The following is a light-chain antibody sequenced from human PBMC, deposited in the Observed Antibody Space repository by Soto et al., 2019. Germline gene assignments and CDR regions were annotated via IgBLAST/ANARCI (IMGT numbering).Light chain of an antibody. CDR2: DAS. J-gene: IGKJ1*01. Sequence: DIQMTQPPSTLSASVGDTVTITCRASESIDNWLAWYQQKPGKAPKLLIFDASTLVRGVPSRFRGRGSGTEFTLTISSLQAEEYATFDCQQYHNDWTVGKGNQVDIK. CDR3: QQYHNDWT. CDR1: ESIDNW. V-gene: IGKV1-5*01.